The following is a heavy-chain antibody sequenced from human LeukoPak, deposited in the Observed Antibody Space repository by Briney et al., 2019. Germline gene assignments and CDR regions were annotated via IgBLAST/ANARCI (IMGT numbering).Heavy chain of an antibody. Sequence: ASAKVSCKASGYTFTGYYMHWVRQAPGQGLEWMGRINPNSGGTNYAQKFQGRVTMTRDTSISTAYMELSRLRSDDTAVYYCARWVQLERLSDYWGQGTLVTVSS. CDR1: GYTFTGYY. V-gene: IGHV1-2*06. J-gene: IGHJ4*02. CDR2: INPNSGGT. CDR3: ARWVQLERLSDY. D-gene: IGHD1-1*01.